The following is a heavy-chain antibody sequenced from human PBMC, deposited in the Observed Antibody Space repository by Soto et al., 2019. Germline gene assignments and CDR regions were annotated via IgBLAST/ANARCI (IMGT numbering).Heavy chain of an antibody. Sequence: QVQLQQWGAGLLKPSETLSLTCAVSGGSFTGYQWSWIRQPPGKGLEWIGEIDHSGSTNYNPSLKSRVTISLDRTKNHFSLQLSSLTAADTAMYYCARAYYDFLSGHGQLSLDYWGQGTLVTVSS. V-gene: IGHV4-34*01. CDR3: ARAYYDFLSGHGQLSLDY. D-gene: IGHD3-3*01. CDR1: GGSFTGYQ. J-gene: IGHJ4*02. CDR2: IDHSGST.